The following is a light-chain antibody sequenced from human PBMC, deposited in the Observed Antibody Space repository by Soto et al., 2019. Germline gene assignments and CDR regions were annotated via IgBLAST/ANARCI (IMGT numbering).Light chain of an antibody. CDR2: EVN. J-gene: IGLJ2*01. CDR3: QSYDWSNPRYVA. Sequence: NFMLTQPHSVSESPGKTVTISCTRSGGSIVSNFVQWYQQRPGSAPTTVIYEVNQRPSGVPDRFSGSIDSSSNSASLTISGLKTEDDADYYCQSYDWSNPRYVAFGGGTKLTVL. V-gene: IGLV6-57*04. CDR1: GGSIVSNF.